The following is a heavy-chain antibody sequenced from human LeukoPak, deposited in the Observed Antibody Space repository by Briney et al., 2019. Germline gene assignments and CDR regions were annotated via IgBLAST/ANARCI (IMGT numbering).Heavy chain of an antibody. J-gene: IGHJ6*03. D-gene: IGHD3-10*01. Sequence: GRSLRLSCAASGFTFSSYGMHWVRQAPGKGLEWVAVIWYDGNTKFYGDFVKGRFTISRDNSKNTVYLQMDSLRAEDTAVYYCAKGRTYGSGSFYMDVWGVGTTVTVS. CDR1: GFTFSSYG. CDR3: AKGRTYGSGSFYMDV. V-gene: IGHV3-33*06. CDR2: IWYDGNTK.